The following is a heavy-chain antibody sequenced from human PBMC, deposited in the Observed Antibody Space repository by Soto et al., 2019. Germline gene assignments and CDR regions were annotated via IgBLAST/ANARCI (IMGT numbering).Heavy chain of an antibody. CDR2: IYYSGST. Sequence: SGTLSLTCTVSGGSISSGGYYWSWFRQHPGKGLEWIGYIYYSGSTYYNPSLESRVTISVDTSKNQFSLKLSSVTVADTAVYYCARRYGSGSYSAFDYWGQGTLVTVSS. V-gene: IGHV4-31*03. D-gene: IGHD3-10*01. CDR3: ARRYGSGSYSAFDY. CDR1: GGSISSGGYY. J-gene: IGHJ4*02.